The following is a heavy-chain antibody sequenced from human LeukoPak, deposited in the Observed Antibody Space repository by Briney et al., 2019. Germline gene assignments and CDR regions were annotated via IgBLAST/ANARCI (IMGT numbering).Heavy chain of an antibody. CDR2: IYHNGNT. D-gene: IGHD3-22*01. CDR1: GYSISSAYS. Sequence: SETLSLTCTVFGYSISSAYSWGWIRQPPGKGLEWIGSIYHNGNTYYNSPLKSRVTISVDTSENQFSLKLSSVTAADTAVYYCASYKTYYDSSGNPFDYWGQGTLVTVSS. J-gene: IGHJ4*02. V-gene: IGHV4-38-2*02. CDR3: ASYKTYYDSSGNPFDY.